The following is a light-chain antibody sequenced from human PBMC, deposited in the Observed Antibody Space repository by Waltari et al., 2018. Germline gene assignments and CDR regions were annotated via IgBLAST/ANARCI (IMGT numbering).Light chain of an antibody. V-gene: IGLV2-14*03. CDR3: SSYTIXXXLHRV. CDR1: RSDVCGSTH. Sequence: QSALTXXXSVXXPPGXPITHSRXRTRSDVCGSTHVPVYHQHPAKAPTHLISPVTNXXSGVSXXFSXSXSGNTASLTISGLQAEDEADYYCSSYTIXXXLHRVFGGGTKLTVL. J-gene: IGLJ2*01. CDR2: PVT.